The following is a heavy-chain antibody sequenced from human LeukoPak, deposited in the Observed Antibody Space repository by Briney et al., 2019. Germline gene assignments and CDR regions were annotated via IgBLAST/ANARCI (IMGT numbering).Heavy chain of an antibody. J-gene: IGHJ5*02. V-gene: IGHV4-4*07. CDR3: ARYGGRQQLVRGFDP. Sequence: SETLSLTCTVSGGFISSYYWSWIRQPAGKGLEWIGRIYTSGSTNYNPSLKSRVTMSVDTSKNQFSLKLSSVTAADTAVYYCARYGGRQQLVRGFDPWGQGTLVTVSP. CDR1: GGFISSYY. CDR2: IYTSGST. D-gene: IGHD6-13*01.